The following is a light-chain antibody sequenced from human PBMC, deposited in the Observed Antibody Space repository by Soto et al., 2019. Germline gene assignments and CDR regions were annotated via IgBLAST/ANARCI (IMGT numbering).Light chain of an antibody. J-gene: IGKJ1*01. CDR2: TAS. CDR3: QQTYTFPWT. V-gene: IGKV1-39*01. Sequence: DIWMTQSPSSLSASVGDTVTITCRASQGISDYLSWFQHKPGEAPKLLIYTASSLQGGVPLRFSGAGSRPDFSLNISGLQPEDSATYYCQQTYTFPWTFGQGTRVDIK. CDR1: QGISDY.